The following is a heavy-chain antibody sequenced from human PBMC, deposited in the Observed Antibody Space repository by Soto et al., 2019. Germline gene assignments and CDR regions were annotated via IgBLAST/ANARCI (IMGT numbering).Heavy chain of an antibody. D-gene: IGHD3-10*01. CDR3: GKIITDAGLAY. J-gene: IGHJ4*02. CDR1: GFTFSNYG. V-gene: IGHV3-23*01. CDR2: ISGNGGAT. Sequence: GGSLGLSCAASGFTFSNYGMSWVRQAPGKGLEWVSSISGNGGATFYTDSVRGRFTISRDNFKSTLYLQMNSLRVEDTAVYYCGKIITDAGLAYWGQGTLVTVSS.